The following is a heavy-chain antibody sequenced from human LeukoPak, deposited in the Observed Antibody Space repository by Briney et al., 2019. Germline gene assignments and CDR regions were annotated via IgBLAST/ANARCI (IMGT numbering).Heavy chain of an antibody. V-gene: IGHV4-30-4*01. D-gene: IGHD3-10*01. J-gene: IGHJ4*02. CDR3: AGRPDASGSYSLDY. CDR1: GGSISSGDYY. CDR2: IYHSGST. Sequence: SETLSLTCTVSGGSISSGDYYWSWIRQPPGKGPEWIGSIYHSGSTYYNPSLKSRVTISVDTSKNQFSLKLSSVTAADTAVYYCAGRPDASGSYSLDYWGQGTLVTVSS.